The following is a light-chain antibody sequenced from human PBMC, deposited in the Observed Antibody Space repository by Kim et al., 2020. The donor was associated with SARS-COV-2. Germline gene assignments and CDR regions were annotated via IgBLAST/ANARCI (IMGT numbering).Light chain of an antibody. CDR1: SSNIGNNY. J-gene: IGLJ2*01. CDR2: DNS. V-gene: IGLV1-51*01. CDR3: GTWDGSLSVGV. Sequence: GQKVTISCCGSSSNIGNNYVSWYRHFPGTTPKLLFYDNSKRPSGIPKRFSGSKSGTSATLGITGLQTGDEADYYCGTWDGSLSVGVFGGGTQLTVL.